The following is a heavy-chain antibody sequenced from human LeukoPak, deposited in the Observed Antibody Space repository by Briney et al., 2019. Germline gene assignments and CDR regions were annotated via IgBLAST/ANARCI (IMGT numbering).Heavy chain of an antibody. D-gene: IGHD3-9*01. Sequence: GASVQVSCKASGYTFTSYAMHWVRQAPGQRREGMGWINAGNGNTKYSQKFQGRVTITRDTSASTAYMELSSLRSEDTAVYYCATRLDILTGYYGDFDYWGQGTLVTVSS. J-gene: IGHJ4*02. CDR3: ATRLDILTGYYGDFDY. CDR1: GYTFTSYA. V-gene: IGHV1-3*01. CDR2: INAGNGNT.